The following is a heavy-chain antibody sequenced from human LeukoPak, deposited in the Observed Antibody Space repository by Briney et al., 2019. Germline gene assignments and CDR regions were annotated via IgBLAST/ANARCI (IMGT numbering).Heavy chain of an antibody. Sequence: GGSLRLSCAASGFTISFYWMSWVRQAPGKGLEWVANINQVASEKNCVDSVKGRFTISRDNAKNSLYLQMNRVRAEDTAMYYCVRDGGYYGPDSWGQGALVSVSS. CDR1: GFTISFYW. V-gene: IGHV3-7*04. CDR2: INQVASEK. CDR3: VRDGGYYGPDS. J-gene: IGHJ4*02. D-gene: IGHD3-10*01.